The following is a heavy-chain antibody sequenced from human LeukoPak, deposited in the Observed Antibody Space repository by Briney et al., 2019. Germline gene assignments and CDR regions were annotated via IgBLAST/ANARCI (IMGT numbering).Heavy chain of an antibody. V-gene: IGHV3-30*18. J-gene: IGHJ4*02. CDR3: AEDRYSYAFEYSDS. CDR2: ISNDGSKK. D-gene: IGHD5-18*01. Sequence: GGSLRLSCAASGFTFSGYGMHWVRQAPGKGLDWVAVISNDGSKKYYADSVKGRFTISRDNSKNTLSLQVSSLRTEDTAVYYCAEDRYSYAFEYSDSWGQGTLVTVSS. CDR1: GFTFSGYG.